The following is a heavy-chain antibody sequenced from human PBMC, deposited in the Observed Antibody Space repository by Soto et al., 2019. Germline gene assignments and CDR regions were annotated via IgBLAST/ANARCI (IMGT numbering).Heavy chain of an antibody. J-gene: IGHJ4*02. V-gene: IGHV1-18*01. D-gene: IGHD4-4*01. CDR3: ARDGVAVTKGISGY. CDR2: INVYNGNT. Sequence: ASVKVSCKASGYTFTSYSISGVRQAPGQGLEWMGWINVYNGNTKYAQKFQGRVTMTTQTSTSTVYMELRSLSSDDTAVYYCARDGVAVTKGISGYWGQGTLVTVSS. CDR1: GYTFTSYS.